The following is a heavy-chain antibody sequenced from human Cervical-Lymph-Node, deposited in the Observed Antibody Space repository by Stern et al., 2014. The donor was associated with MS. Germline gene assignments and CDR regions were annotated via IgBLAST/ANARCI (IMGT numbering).Heavy chain of an antibody. J-gene: IGHJ4*02. D-gene: IGHD5-18*01. V-gene: IGHV3-23*04. Sequence: EDQLVESGGGLVQPGGSLRLSCAASGFTFSRYAMSWVRPAPGKGLEWVSTIRGSGGSPYYAGYVKGLLPLSRDNYKNTVYLQMNSLRAEDTAVYYCAKDVGRFVDTAMELGYWGQGTLVTVSS. CDR2: IRGSGGSP. CDR3: AKDVGRFVDTAMELGY. CDR1: GFTFSRYA.